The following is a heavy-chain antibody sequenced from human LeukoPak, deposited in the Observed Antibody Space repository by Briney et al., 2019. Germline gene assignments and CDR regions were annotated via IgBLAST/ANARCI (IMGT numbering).Heavy chain of an antibody. CDR2: IFYSGST. D-gene: IGHD1-26*01. J-gene: IGHJ4*02. CDR1: DGSINTYY. CDR3: ARHISSGGTYAHFDY. V-gene: IGHV4-59*01. Sequence: SETLSLTCTVSDGSINTYYWSWLRQPPGKGLEWIAYIFYSGSTDYNPSLKSRVTISIDTSRNQFSLKVTSVTAADTAVYYCARHISSGGTYAHFDYWGQGTLVTVSS.